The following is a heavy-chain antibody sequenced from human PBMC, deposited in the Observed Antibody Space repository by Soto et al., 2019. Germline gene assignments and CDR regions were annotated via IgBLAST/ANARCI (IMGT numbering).Heavy chain of an antibody. J-gene: IGHJ4*02. CDR3: AEMTGYSSGAFDY. CDR1: GFTFSSYA. D-gene: IGHD6-19*01. Sequence: GGSLRLSCAASGFTFSSYAMSWVRQAPGKGLEWVSTISGSGGSTYYADSVKGRFTISRDNSKNTLYLQMNSLRAEDTAVYYCAEMTGYSSGAFDYWGQGTLVTVSS. CDR2: ISGSGGST. V-gene: IGHV3-23*01.